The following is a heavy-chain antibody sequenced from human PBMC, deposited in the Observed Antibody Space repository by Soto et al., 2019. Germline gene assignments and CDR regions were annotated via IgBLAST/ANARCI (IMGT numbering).Heavy chain of an antibody. V-gene: IGHV1-69*13. CDR2: IIPIFGTA. CDR1: GGTFSSYA. Sequence: GASVKVSCKASGGTFSSYAISWVLQAPGQGLEWMGGIIPIFGTANYAQKFQGRVTITADESTSTAYMELSSLRSEDTAVYYCARDDCSSTSCYRIGGAYYAMDVWGQGTTVTVSS. CDR3: ARDDCSSTSCYRIGGAYYAMDV. J-gene: IGHJ6*02. D-gene: IGHD2-2*01.